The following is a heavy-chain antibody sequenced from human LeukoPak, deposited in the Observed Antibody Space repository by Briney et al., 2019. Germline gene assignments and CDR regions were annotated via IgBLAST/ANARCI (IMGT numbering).Heavy chain of an antibody. D-gene: IGHD4/OR15-4a*01. CDR2: MNPNSGNT. CDR3: ARTMATSYYYYYYMDV. CDR1: GYTFTSYD. J-gene: IGHJ6*03. V-gene: IGHV1-8*01. Sequence: ASVTVSCKASGYTFTSYDINWVRQATGQGLEWMGWMNPNSGNTGYAQKFQGRVTMTRNTSISTAYMELSSLRSEDTAVYYCARTMATSYYYYYYMDVWGKGTTVTVSS.